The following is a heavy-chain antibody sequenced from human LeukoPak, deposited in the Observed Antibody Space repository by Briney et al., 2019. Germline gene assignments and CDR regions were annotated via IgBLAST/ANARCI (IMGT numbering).Heavy chain of an antibody. V-gene: IGHV3-23*01. CDR2: ISGSGGST. J-gene: IGHJ4*02. CDR1: GFSFSNYA. CDR3: AKPYGSGSYSVGLYYFDY. D-gene: IGHD3-10*01. Sequence: SGGSLRLSCVPSGFSFSNYAMSWVRQAPGKGLEWVSAISGSGGSTYYADSVKGRFTISRDNSKNTLYLQMNSLRAEDTAVYYCAKPYGSGSYSVGLYYFDYWGQGTLVTVSS.